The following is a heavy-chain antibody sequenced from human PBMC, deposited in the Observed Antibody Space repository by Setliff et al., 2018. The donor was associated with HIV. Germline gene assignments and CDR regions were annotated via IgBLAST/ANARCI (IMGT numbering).Heavy chain of an antibody. J-gene: IGHJ4*02. CDR2: INHSGST. D-gene: IGHD5-18*01. Sequence: PSETLSLTCAVYGGSFSGYYWNWIRQPPGKGLEWIGEINHSGSTNYNPSLKSRVTISVDTSKNQFSLKLYSVTAADTAMYYCARVPRQLLKGAAAYFDYWGQGILVTVSS. CDR1: GGSFSGYY. CDR3: ARVPRQLLKGAAAYFDY. V-gene: IGHV4-34*01.